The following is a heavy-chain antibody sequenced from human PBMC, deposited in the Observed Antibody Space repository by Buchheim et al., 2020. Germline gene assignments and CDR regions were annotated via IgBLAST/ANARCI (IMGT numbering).Heavy chain of an antibody. CDR3: ARDAYYFDS. Sequence: QVQLQESGPGLVKPSQTLSLTCTVSGGSISGGGDYWTWIRQHPGKGLEWIGYIAYSGTTYYNPSPKGRVIMSVDPSKNQFSLKLTSVTAADTAVYYCARDAYYFDSWGKGTL. V-gene: IGHV4-31*03. CDR1: GGSISGGGDY. D-gene: IGHD3-16*01. J-gene: IGHJ4*02. CDR2: IAYSGTT.